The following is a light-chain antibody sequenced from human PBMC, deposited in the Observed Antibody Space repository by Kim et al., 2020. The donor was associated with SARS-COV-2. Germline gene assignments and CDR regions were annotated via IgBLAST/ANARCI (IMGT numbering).Light chain of an antibody. CDR1: KLGEKY. CDR3: QAWDSSTVV. Sequence: SYELTQPPSVSVSPGQTASITCSGDKLGEKYASWYQQKAGQSPVLVIYQASKRPSGIPERFSGSNSGNTATLTISGTQAMDEADYYCQAWDSSTVVFGGG. V-gene: IGLV3-1*01. J-gene: IGLJ2*01. CDR2: QAS.